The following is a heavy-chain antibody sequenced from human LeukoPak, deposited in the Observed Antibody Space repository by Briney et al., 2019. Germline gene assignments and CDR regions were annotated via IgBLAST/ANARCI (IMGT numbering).Heavy chain of an antibody. D-gene: IGHD3-22*01. CDR1: GYTFTSYG. V-gene: IGHV1-18*01. J-gene: IGHJ4*02. Sequence: GASVKVSCKASGYTFTSYGISRVRQAPGQGLEWMGWISAYNGNTNYAQKLQGRVTMTTDTSTSTAYMELRSLRSDDTAVYYCARAASRSGWTYYYDSSGYYYYFDYWGQGTLVTVSS. CDR2: ISAYNGNT. CDR3: ARAASRSGWTYYYDSSGYYYYFDY.